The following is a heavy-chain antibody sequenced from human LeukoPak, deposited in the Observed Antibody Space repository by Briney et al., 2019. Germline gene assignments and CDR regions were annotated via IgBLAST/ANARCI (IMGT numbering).Heavy chain of an antibody. Sequence: GGSLRLSCAVSGFTSQFTFSSRWMHWVRQAPGKGLVWVSLVKTDGSPNYADSVRGRFTVSRDNAKNILYLQMNNLRVEDTALYFCHPLGYTSNWGQGTLVTVSS. J-gene: IGHJ4*02. D-gene: IGHD1-1*01. V-gene: IGHV3-74*01. CDR2: VKTDGSP. CDR3: HPLGYTSN. CDR1: GFTSQFTFSSRW.